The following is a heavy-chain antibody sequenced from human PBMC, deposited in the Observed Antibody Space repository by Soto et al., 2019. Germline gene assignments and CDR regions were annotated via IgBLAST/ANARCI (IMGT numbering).Heavy chain of an antibody. Sequence: QVQLQQSGPGLVRPSQTLSLTCAISGDSVASNSATWNWIRQSPSRGLEWLGRTYYRSKWYNDCAVSGKSKILINQKTSKTQAPLHLTSVTPEDRFIFYCTRLIGTSWFAAWAQETLAPVSS. CDR2: TYYRSKWYN. V-gene: IGHV6-1*01. CDR3: TRLIGTSWFAA. J-gene: IGHJ5*02. D-gene: IGHD1-1*01. CDR1: GDSVASNSAT.